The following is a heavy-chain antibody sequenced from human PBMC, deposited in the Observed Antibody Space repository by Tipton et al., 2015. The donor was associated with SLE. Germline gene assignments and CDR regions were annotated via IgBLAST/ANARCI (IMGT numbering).Heavy chain of an antibody. CDR1: GGSISSYY. Sequence: TLSLTCTVSGGSISSYYWSWIRQPPGKGLEWIGEINHSGSTNYNPSLKSRVTISVDTSKNQFSLKLSSVTAADTAVYYCARGIAVAGPFDYWGQGTLVTVSS. CDR3: ARGIAVAGPFDY. CDR2: INHSGST. V-gene: IGHV4-34*01. J-gene: IGHJ4*02. D-gene: IGHD6-19*01.